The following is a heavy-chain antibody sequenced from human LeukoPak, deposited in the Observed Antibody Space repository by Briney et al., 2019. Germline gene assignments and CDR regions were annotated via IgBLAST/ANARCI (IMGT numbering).Heavy chain of an antibody. D-gene: IGHD4-11*01. Sequence: GVLRLSCAASGFTFSSYSMNWVRQAPGKGLEWVSSISSSSSYIYYADSVKGRFTISRDNAKNSLYLQMNSLRAEDTAVYYCARDNYGSDYYYGMDVWGQGTTVTVSS. J-gene: IGHJ6*02. V-gene: IGHV3-21*01. CDR1: GFTFSSYS. CDR2: ISSSSSYI. CDR3: ARDNYGSDYYYGMDV.